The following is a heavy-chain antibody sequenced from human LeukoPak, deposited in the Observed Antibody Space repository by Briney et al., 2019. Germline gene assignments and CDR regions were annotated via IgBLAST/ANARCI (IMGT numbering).Heavy chain of an antibody. D-gene: IGHD2-8*02. CDR1: GFTFSSYG. Sequence: QPGRSLRLYCAASGFTFSSYGMHWVRQAPGKGLEWVAVISYDGSNKYYADSVKGRFTISRDNSKNTLYLQMNSLRAEDTAVYYCARFDSLLGIDYWGQGTLVTVSS. J-gene: IGHJ4*02. V-gene: IGHV3-30*03. CDR3: ARFDSLLGIDY. CDR2: ISYDGSNK.